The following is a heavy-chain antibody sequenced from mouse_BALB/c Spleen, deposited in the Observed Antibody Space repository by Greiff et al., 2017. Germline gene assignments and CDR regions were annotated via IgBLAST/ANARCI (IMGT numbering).Heavy chain of an antibody. D-gene: IGHD2-4*01. V-gene: IGHV3-2*02. J-gene: IGHJ2*01. CDR2: ISYSGST. CDR1: GYSITSDYA. Sequence: EVQLVESGPGLVKPSQSLSLTCTVTGYSITSDYAWNWIRQFPGNKLEWMGYISYSGSTSYNPSLKSRISITRDTSKNQFFLQLNSVTTEDTATYYCARRSYDYDYYFDYWGQGTTLTVSS. CDR3: ARRSYDYDYYFDY.